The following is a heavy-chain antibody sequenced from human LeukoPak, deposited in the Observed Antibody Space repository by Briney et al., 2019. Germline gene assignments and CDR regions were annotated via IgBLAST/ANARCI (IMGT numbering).Heavy chain of an antibody. Sequence: GASVKVSGKASGGTFSSYAISWVRQAPGQGLEWMGGIIPIFGTANYAQKFQGRVTITADESTSTAYMELSSLRSEDTAVYYCARSAGTTYNWFDPWGQGTLVTVSS. V-gene: IGHV1-69*13. CDR3: ARSAGTTYNWFDP. CDR1: GGTFSSYA. J-gene: IGHJ5*02. CDR2: IIPIFGTA. D-gene: IGHD1-1*01.